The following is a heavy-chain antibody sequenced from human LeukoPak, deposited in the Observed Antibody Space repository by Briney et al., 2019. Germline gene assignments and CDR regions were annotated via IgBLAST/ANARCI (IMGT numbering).Heavy chain of an antibody. CDR2: IRGSGETT. V-gene: IGHV3-23*01. CDR1: GFTFSSYA. Sequence: PGGSPRLSCAASGFTFSSYAINWVRQAPGRGLEWVSVIRGSGETTYYADSVKGRFTISRDNPKNTLYLQMNSLRAEDTAVYYCAKGRYYDSGNAFDIWGQGTVVTVSS. J-gene: IGHJ3*02. D-gene: IGHD3-9*01. CDR3: AKGRYYDSGNAFDI.